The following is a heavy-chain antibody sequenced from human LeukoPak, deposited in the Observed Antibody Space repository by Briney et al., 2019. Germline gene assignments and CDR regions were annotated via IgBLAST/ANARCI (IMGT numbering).Heavy chain of an antibody. CDR2: ISYDGSNK. V-gene: IGHV3-30*18. Sequence: GGSLRLSCAASGFTFSSYGMHWVRQAPGKGLEWMAVISYDGSNKYYADSVKGRFTISRDNSKNTLYLQMNSLRAEDTAVYYCAKWADTAMFDYWGQGTLVTVSS. J-gene: IGHJ4*02. CDR1: GFTFSSYG. D-gene: IGHD5-18*01. CDR3: AKWADTAMFDY.